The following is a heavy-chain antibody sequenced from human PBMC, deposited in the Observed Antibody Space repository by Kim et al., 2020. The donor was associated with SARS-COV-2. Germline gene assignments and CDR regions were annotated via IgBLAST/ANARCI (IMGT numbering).Heavy chain of an antibody. Sequence: GGSLRLSCAASGFTFSSYWVSWVRQAPGKGLEWVANIKQDGSEKYYVDSVKGRFTISRDNAKNSLYLQMNSLRAEDTAVYYCARDIAAAGSEVYYYGMDVWGQGTTVTVSS. CDR2: IKQDGSEK. CDR3: ARDIAAAGSEVYYYGMDV. CDR1: GFTFSSYW. J-gene: IGHJ6*02. V-gene: IGHV3-7*03. D-gene: IGHD6-13*01.